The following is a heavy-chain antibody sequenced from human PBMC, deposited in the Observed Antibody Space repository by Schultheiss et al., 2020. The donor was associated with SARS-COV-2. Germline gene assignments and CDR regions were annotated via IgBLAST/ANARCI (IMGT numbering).Heavy chain of an antibody. CDR3: ARDRGGYSYGTPWYFDY. D-gene: IGHD5-18*01. Sequence: SQTLSLTCTVSGGSISSGGYYWSWIRQHPGKGLEWIGYIYYSGSTYYNPSLKSRVTISVDTSKNQFSLKLSSVTAADTAVYYCARDRGGYSYGTPWYFDYWGQGTLVTVSS. CDR2: IYYSGST. CDR1: GGSISSGGYY. J-gene: IGHJ4*02. V-gene: IGHV4-31*03.